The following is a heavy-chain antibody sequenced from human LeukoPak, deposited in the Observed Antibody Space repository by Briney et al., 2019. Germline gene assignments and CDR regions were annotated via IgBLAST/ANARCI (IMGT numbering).Heavy chain of an antibody. J-gene: IGHJ4*02. D-gene: IGHD6-19*01. CDR3: TNPPPSGWWGGFDD. V-gene: IGHV3-23*01. Sequence: GGSLRLSCAASGFTFSSYAMSWVRQAPGKGLEWVSAISGSGGSTYYADSVKRRFTISRDNSKNTLYLQMNRPRAENTAEYYCTNPPPSGWWGGFDDWGQGTLVTVSS. CDR1: GFTFSSYA. CDR2: ISGSGGST.